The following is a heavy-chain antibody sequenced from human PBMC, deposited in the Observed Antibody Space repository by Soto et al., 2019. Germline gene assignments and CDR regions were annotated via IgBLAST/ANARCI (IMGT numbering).Heavy chain of an antibody. CDR3: ARESYSGYHSYDY. Sequence: SETLSLTCAVSGYSISSGCIWGWIRQPPGKGLEWNANMYHDGNTNYNPSPKSRVTMSVDTSKNQFSLKLNSVTAADTAAYYCARESYSGYHSYDYWGQGILVTVSS. D-gene: IGHD5-12*01. CDR1: GYSISSGCI. J-gene: IGHJ4*02. CDR2: MYHDGNT. V-gene: IGHV4-38-2*02.